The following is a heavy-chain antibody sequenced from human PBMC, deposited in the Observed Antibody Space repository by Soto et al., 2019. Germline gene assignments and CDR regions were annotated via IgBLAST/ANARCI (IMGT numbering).Heavy chain of an antibody. Sequence: ASVKVSCNASGVTFSIYAISCVRQSPGQGLEWMGGIIPNSGVTKYAQKFQGRVTMTSDLSISTAYMELSSLRSDDTAVYYCARHGYAVVAAATGDWFDPWGQGTLVPVSS. J-gene: IGHJ5*02. D-gene: IGHD2-15*01. CDR1: GVTFSIYA. CDR3: ARHGYAVVAAATGDWFDP. CDR2: IIPNSGVT. V-gene: IGHV1-2*02.